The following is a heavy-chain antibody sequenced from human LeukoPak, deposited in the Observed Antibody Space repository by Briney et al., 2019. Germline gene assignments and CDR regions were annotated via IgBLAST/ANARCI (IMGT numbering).Heavy chain of an antibody. CDR2: LYTSGST. D-gene: IGHD3-22*01. CDR1: GGSISSGSYY. Sequence: NPSQTLSLTCTVAGGSISSGSYYWSWIRQPAGKGLEWIGRLYTSGSTNYSPSLKSRVTISVDASKNQFSLRPTSVTAADTAVCYCARSPGPDLNYYDTSGSYYFDYWGQGTLVTVSS. J-gene: IGHJ4*02. V-gene: IGHV4-61*02. CDR3: ARSPGPDLNYYDTSGSYYFDY.